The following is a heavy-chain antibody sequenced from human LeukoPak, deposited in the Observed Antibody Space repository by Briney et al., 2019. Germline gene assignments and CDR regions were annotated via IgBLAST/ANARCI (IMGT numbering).Heavy chain of an antibody. CDR1: GSSFTSYW. J-gene: IGHJ4*02. CDR3: ARVYISGWYSY. CDR2: IYPGDSDT. V-gene: IGHV5-51*01. D-gene: IGHD6-19*01. Sequence: GAALKISYKGAGSSFTSYWIGWVRPLAGKGQEWMGIIYPGDSDTRYSPSFQGQVTISADKSISTAYLQWSSLKASDTAMYYCARVYISGWYSYWGQGTLVTVSS.